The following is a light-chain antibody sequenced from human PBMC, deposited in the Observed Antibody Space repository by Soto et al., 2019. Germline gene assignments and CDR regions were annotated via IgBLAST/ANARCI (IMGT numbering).Light chain of an antibody. J-gene: IGKJ2*01. V-gene: IGKV1-5*01. Sequence: DVHMTQSPSTLSASVGDRVTITCRASESIATWLAWYQQKPGKAPKLLIYDASHLETGVPSRFSGGGSGTEFTLTISGLQPDDFATYYCHQYNSYFGQGTRPEI. CDR3: HQYNSY. CDR2: DAS. CDR1: ESIATW.